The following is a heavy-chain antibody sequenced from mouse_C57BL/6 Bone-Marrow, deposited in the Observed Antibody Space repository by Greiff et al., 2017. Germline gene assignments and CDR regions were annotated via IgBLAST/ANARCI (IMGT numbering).Heavy chain of an antibody. CDR3: ARRDGNYPRYYAMDY. Sequence: VQLQQSGAELVKPGASVKISCKASGYAFSSYWMNWVKQRPGKGLAWIGQIYPGDGDTNYNGKFKGKATLTADKSSSTAYMQLSSLTSEDSAVYFCARRDGNYPRYYAMDYWGQGTSVTVSS. D-gene: IGHD2-1*01. CDR2: IYPGDGDT. CDR1: GYAFSSYW. J-gene: IGHJ4*01. V-gene: IGHV1-80*01.